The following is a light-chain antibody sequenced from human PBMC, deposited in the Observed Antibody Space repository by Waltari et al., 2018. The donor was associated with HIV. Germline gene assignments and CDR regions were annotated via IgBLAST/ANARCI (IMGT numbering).Light chain of an antibody. CDR3: QAWDNNLAV. CDR1: NLGEKY. V-gene: IGLV3-1*01. CDR2: QDN. J-gene: IGLJ3*02. Sequence: SYELTQPPSLSVSPGQTASITCSGDNLGEKYSFWYQQKSGQSPLLVMSQDNKRPSGIPDRFSGSNSGNTATLTISGTQSMDEADYYCQAWDNNLAVFGGGTKLTVL.